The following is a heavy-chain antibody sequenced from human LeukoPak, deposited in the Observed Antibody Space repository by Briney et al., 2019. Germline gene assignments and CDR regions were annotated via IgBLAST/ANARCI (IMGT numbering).Heavy chain of an antibody. V-gene: IGHV1-8*01. CDR2: MSPKSGNT. CDR3: TREKDCADGICYED. CDR1: GHTFTSHD. Sequence: ASVKVSCKASGHTFTSHDINWVRQATGLGLEWLGWMSPKSGNTGYAQKFQGRVTMTRDTSISTAYMELSSLRFDDTAAYFCTREKDCADGICYEDWGQGTLVTVSS. D-gene: IGHD2-8*01. J-gene: IGHJ4*02.